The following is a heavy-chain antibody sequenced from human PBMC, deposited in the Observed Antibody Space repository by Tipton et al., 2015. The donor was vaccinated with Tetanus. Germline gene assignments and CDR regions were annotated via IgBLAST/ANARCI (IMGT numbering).Heavy chain of an antibody. V-gene: IGHV3-30*04. Sequence: SLRLSCAVSGFAFNTYAMHWIRQAPGKGLEWVAVISFDGSNKYYADSVKGRFTISRDNSKSTLYLDIYSLRNEDTAMYFCARAVSPGENVDYWGQGALVTVSS. J-gene: IGHJ4*02. CDR2: ISFDGSNK. CDR3: ARAVSPGENVDY. D-gene: IGHD4-17*01. CDR1: GFAFNTYA.